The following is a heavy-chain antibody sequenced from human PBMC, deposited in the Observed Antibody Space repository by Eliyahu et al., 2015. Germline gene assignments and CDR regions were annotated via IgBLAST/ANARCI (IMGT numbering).Heavy chain of an antibody. CDR3: VRAGYYRGGDYYYVNNFDE. J-gene: IGHJ4*02. D-gene: IGHD2-21*01. CDR1: GFSFNXYX. V-gene: IGHV3-21*02. CDR2: ISITGNHL. Sequence: EVQLVESGGGLVKPGGSLRLSCAASGFSFNXYXMNWVRQAPGKGLEWVSSISITGNHLHYADSVMGRFTVSRDNAKNTLFLQMNSLRAEDTAVYYCVRAGYYRGGDYYYVNNFDEWGQGTLVTVSS.